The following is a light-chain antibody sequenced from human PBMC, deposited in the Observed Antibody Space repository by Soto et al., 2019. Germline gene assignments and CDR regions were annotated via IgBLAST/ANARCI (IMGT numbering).Light chain of an antibody. CDR3: QQYHNWPPQYT. J-gene: IGKJ2*01. Sequence: EIVMTQSPASLSVSPGEGATLSCRASQTVASNLAWYQQKPGQAPRLLIHGASTRATGVPGRFSGSGSGTDFTLTISSLQSEDFAVYYCQQYHNWPPQYTFGQGTKLQIK. V-gene: IGKV3-15*01. CDR2: GAS. CDR1: QTVASN.